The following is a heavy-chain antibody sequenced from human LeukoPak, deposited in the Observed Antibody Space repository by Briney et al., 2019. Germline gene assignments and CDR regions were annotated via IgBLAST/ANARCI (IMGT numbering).Heavy chain of an antibody. J-gene: IGHJ4*02. CDR1: GYTLSSYA. Sequence: GGSLRLSCVVSGYTLSSYAMSWVRQAPGKGLEWVSGISGSGSSTYYADSVKGRFTISRDNSKNTLYLQMNSLRVEDTAVYYCAKVKRNYSWLVDYWGQGTLVTVSS. CDR2: ISGSGSST. D-gene: IGHD5-24*01. CDR3: AKVKRNYSWLVDY. V-gene: IGHV3-23*01.